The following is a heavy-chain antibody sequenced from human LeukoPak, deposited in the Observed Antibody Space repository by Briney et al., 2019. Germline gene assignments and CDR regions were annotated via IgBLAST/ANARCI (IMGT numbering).Heavy chain of an antibody. D-gene: IGHD2-2*01. CDR3: VREDAHTYYFDF. V-gene: IGHV1-46*01. CDR1: GYTFTSYH. J-gene: IGHJ4*02. CDR2: IKSTGDTT. Sequence: RASVKVSCKTSGYTFTSYHMHWVRQAPGQGLEWGAIIKSTGDTTVYAQKFQGRGTVTRDRSTSTVHMDLSSLSSEDPAVYYCVREDAHTYYFDFWGPGTLVTVSS.